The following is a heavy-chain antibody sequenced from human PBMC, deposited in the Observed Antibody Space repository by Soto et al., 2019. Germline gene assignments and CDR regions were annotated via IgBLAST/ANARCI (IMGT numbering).Heavy chain of an antibody. CDR1: GGSISSGGYY. CDR3: ERGYSGGGSLVSDDY. D-gene: IGHD2-15*01. Sequence: SETLSLTCTVSGGSISSGGYYWSWIRQHPGKGLEWIGYIYYSGSTYYNPSLKSRVTISVDTSKNQFSLKLSSVTAADTAVYYCERGYSGGGSLVSDDYWGQGTLVTVYS. CDR2: IYYSGST. J-gene: IGHJ4*02. V-gene: IGHV4-31*03.